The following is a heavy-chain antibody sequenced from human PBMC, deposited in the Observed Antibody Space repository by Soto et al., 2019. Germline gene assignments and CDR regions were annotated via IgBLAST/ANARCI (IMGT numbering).Heavy chain of an antibody. CDR2: ISYDGSNK. CDR1: GFTFSSYA. Sequence: QVQLVESGGAVVQPGRSLRLSCAASGFTFSSYAMHWVRQAPGKGLGWVAVISYDGSNKYYTDSVKGRFTISRDNSKNTLYLQMNSLRAEDTAVYYCARPLWRDDYNWGYFDLWGRGTLVTVSS. J-gene: IGHJ2*01. CDR3: ARPLWRDDYNWGYFDL. V-gene: IGHV3-30-3*01. D-gene: IGHD4-4*01.